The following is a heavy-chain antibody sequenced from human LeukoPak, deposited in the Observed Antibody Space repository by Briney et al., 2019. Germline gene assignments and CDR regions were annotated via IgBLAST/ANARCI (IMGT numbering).Heavy chain of an antibody. CDR3: ANGNRCTSPNCLGYYYFYMDV. J-gene: IGHJ6*03. CDR2: FSGSGGTT. CDR1: GLTFSAAW. V-gene: IGHV3-23*01. Sequence: GGSLRLSCVVSGLTFSAAWMNWVRQAPGRGLEWVSGFSGSGGTTYYADSVKGRFTISRDNSKNTLYLQMNSLRAEDTAVYYCANGNRCTSPNCLGYYYFYMDVWGKGTTVTVSS. D-gene: IGHD2-8*01.